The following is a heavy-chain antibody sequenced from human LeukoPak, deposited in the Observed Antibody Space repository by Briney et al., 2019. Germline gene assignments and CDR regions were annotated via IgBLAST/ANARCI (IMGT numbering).Heavy chain of an antibody. D-gene: IGHD6-19*01. CDR2: IRYDGSNK. Sequence: TGGSLRLTCAASGFTFSSYGMHWVRQAPGKGLEWVAFIRYDGSNKYYADSVKGRFTISRDNSKNTLYLQMNSLRAEDTAVYYCARTREQWQVLDYWGQGTLVTVSS. CDR1: GFTFSSYG. CDR3: ARTREQWQVLDY. J-gene: IGHJ4*02. V-gene: IGHV3-30*02.